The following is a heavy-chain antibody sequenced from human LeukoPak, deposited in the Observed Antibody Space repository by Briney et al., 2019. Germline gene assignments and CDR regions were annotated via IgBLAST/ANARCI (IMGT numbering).Heavy chain of an antibody. CDR2: IYTSGST. J-gene: IGHJ4*02. Sequence: PSETLSLTCIVSGGSIGSGSYYWSWIRQPAGKGLEWIGRIYTSGSTTYNSSLKSRVTISLDTSKNHFSLRLSSVTAADTAVYYCARDREVGATGYYFDYWGQGTLVTVSS. CDR3: ARDREVGATGYYFDY. D-gene: IGHD1-26*01. V-gene: IGHV4-61*02. CDR1: GGSIGSGSYY.